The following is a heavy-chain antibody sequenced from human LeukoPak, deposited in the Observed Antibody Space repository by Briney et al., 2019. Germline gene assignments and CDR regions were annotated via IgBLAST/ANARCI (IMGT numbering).Heavy chain of an antibody. D-gene: IGHD4-17*01. Sequence: RASVKVSCKASGYTFTGYYMHWVRQAPGQGLEWMGWISAYNGNTNYAQKLQGRVTMTTDTSTSTAYMELRSLRSDDTAVYYCARRGAMTTVTYNWFDPWGQGTLVTVSS. CDR1: GYTFTGYY. J-gene: IGHJ5*02. CDR2: ISAYNGNT. CDR3: ARRGAMTTVTYNWFDP. V-gene: IGHV1-18*04.